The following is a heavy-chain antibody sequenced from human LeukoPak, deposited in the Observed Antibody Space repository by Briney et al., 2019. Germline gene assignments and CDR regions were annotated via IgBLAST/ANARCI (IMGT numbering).Heavy chain of an antibody. D-gene: IGHD4-17*01. CDR2: IYSGGNT. J-gene: IGHJ3*01. Sequence: GGSLRLSCAASGLTVTSNYMNWVRQAPGKGLEWVSIIYSGGNTYYADSVKGRFTISRDNSRNTLYLQMNSLRAEDTAVYYCAKDSDYGVAFNVCGQGTMVTVSA. CDR1: GLTVTSNY. CDR3: AKDSDYGVAFNV. V-gene: IGHV3-53*05.